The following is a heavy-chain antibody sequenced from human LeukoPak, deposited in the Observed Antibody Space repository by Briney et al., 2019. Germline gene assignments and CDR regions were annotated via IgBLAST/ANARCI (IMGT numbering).Heavy chain of an antibody. J-gene: IGHJ6*02. CDR2: IYPGGSDT. V-gene: IGHV5-51*01. CDR3: ARSSSVAGPNYYYYYGMDV. D-gene: IGHD6-19*01. Sequence: GESLKISCKGSGYSFPNYWIGWVRHMPGKGLEWMGIIYPGGSDTRYSPSFQGQVTISADKSISTAYLQWNSLKASDTAMYYCARSSSVAGPNYYYYYGMDVWGQGTTVTVSS. CDR1: GYSFPNYW.